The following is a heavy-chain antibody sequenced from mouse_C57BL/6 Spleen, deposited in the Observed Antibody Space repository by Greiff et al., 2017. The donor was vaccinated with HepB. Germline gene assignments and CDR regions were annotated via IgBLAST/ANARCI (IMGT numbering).Heavy chain of an antibody. V-gene: IGHV1-26*01. CDR3: ARSLGYYYFDY. D-gene: IGHD2-3*01. J-gene: IGHJ2*01. CDR2: INPNNGGT. Sequence: VQLQQSGPELVKPGASVKISCKASGYTFTDYYMNWVKQSHGKSLEWIGDINPNNGGTSYNQKFKGKATLTVDKSSSTAYMELRSLTSEDSAVYYCARSLGYYYFDYWGQGTTLTVSS. CDR1: GYTFTDYY.